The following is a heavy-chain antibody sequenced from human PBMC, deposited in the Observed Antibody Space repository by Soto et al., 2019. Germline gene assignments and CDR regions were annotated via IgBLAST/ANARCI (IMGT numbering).Heavy chain of an antibody. Sequence: QVQLVQSGAEVKKPGASVKVSCKASGYTFTSHYIHWVRQAPGEGLEWMGIINPSGGSTSYAQRFEGRVTMTTDTSTRTVYMELRSLRSEDTAIHYCARDLGSRSSWFPHRGSDDYWGQGTLVTVSS. D-gene: IGHD3-3*01. CDR1: GYTFTSHY. CDR2: INPSGGST. CDR3: ARDLGSRSSWFPHRGSDDY. J-gene: IGHJ4*02. V-gene: IGHV1-46*01.